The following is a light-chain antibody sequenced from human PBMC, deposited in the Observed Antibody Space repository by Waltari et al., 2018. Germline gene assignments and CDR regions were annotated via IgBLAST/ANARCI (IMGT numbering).Light chain of an antibody. CDR2: EDT. CDR1: RSNIGNNY. J-gene: IGLJ7*01. V-gene: IGLV1-51*02. Sequence: QSVLTQPPSVSAAPGQRGTISCSGGRSNIGNNYVAWYRQFPGTAPKLLIYEDTERPSGIAGRFSGSKSGTSATLDITGLQAGDEADYYCGTWDSSLSGAVFGGGTHLTVL. CDR3: GTWDSSLSGAV.